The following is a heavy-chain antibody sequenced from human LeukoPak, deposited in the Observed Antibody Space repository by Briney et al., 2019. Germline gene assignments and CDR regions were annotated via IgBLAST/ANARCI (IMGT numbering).Heavy chain of an antibody. CDR1: GFTFSSYG. Sequence: GRALRLSCAASGFTFSSYGMHWVRPAPGKGLERVAGISYDGSNKYYADSVKGRFTISRDNSKNTLYLQMNSLRAEDTAVYYCANLLWSSGYSDIDYWGQGTLVTVSS. CDR2: ISYDGSNK. J-gene: IGHJ4*02. CDR3: ANLLWSSGYSDIDY. D-gene: IGHD3-22*01. V-gene: IGHV3-30*18.